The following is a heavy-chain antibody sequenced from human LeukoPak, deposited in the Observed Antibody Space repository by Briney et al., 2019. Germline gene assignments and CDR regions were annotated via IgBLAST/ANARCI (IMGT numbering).Heavy chain of an antibody. D-gene: IGHD4-11*01. CDR2: IGRSSSPI. Sequence: RGSLRLSCAASGFTFSSYSMNWVRQAPGKGLEWVSYIGRSSSPIYYADSVKGRFTISRDNAKNSLYLQMNNLRAEDTAVYFCARVAFSKYHYYMDVWGKGTTVTVSS. CDR3: ARVAFSKYHYYMDV. J-gene: IGHJ6*03. V-gene: IGHV3-48*01. CDR1: GFTFSSYS.